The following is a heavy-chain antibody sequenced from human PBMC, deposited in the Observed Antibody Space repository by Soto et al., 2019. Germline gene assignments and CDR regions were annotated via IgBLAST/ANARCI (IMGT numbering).Heavy chain of an antibody. Sequence: QVPLVQSGAEVKKPGASVKVSCKASGYTFTSYAMHWVRQAPGQRLEWMGWINAGNGNTKYSQKFQGRVTITRDTAASTAYMERTSLRSEDTAVDDCAREVCWFAPWGQGTPVTVSS. CDR3: AREVCWFAP. V-gene: IGHV1-3*01. CDR1: GYTFTSYA. J-gene: IGHJ5*01. CDR2: INAGNGNT. D-gene: IGHD2-8*01.